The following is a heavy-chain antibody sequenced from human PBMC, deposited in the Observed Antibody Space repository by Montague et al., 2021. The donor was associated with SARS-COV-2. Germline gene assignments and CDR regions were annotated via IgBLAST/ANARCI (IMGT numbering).Heavy chain of an antibody. CDR2: INDSGTT. J-gene: IGHJ4*02. V-gene: IGHV4-34*01. D-gene: IGHD5-12*01. Sequence: SETLSLTCAVSGGSFSGYCWTWIRQPPGKGLEWIGVINDSGTTKYNPSLRSRVTISVDTSKNQFSLDLTSVTVADTAVYYCARGATGYWGQGTLVTVSS. CDR1: GGSFSGYC. CDR3: ARGATGY.